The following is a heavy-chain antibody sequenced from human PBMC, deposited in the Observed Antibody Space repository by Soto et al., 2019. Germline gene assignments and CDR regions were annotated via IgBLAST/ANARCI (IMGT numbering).Heavy chain of an antibody. D-gene: IGHD6-13*01. V-gene: IGHV4-34*01. Sequence: PSETLSLTCAVYGGSFSGYYWSWIRQPPGKGLEWIGEINHSGSTNYNPSLKSRVTISVDTSKNQFSLKLSPVTAADTAVYYCARGPGILPYTLYSSSWYPKPYYFDYWGQGTLVTVSS. CDR3: ARGPGILPYTLYSSSWYPKPYYFDY. CDR1: GGSFSGYY. CDR2: INHSGST. J-gene: IGHJ4*02.